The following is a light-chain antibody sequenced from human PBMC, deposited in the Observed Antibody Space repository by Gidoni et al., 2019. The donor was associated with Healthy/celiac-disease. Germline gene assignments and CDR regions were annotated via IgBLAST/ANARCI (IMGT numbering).Light chain of an antibody. J-gene: IGKJ2*01. CDR1: QSISNY. Sequence: DIQMTQSPSSLSASVGDRVTITCRASQSISNYLAWYQQKPGKIPRLLIYAASTMQSGVPSRFSGSGSGTDFTLTISSLQPEDVATYYCQKYHSAPYTFGQGTKLEIK. CDR3: QKYHSAPYT. V-gene: IGKV1-27*01. CDR2: AAS.